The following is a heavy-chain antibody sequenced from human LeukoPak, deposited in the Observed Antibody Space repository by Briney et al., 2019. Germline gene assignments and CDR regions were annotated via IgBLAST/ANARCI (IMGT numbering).Heavy chain of an antibody. CDR3: GRRLSTAGIDY. V-gene: IGHV4-38-2*01. Sequence: SETLSLTCGVSGYSITTGRDLGWIRQPPGKGLEWIGSIYQSGSTYYNPSLKSRVTISVDKSKNQFSLNLRSVTAPDTAVLYCGRRLSTAGIDYWGQGILVTVSS. CDR1: GYSITTGRD. CDR2: IYQSGST. J-gene: IGHJ4*02. D-gene: IGHD6-19*01.